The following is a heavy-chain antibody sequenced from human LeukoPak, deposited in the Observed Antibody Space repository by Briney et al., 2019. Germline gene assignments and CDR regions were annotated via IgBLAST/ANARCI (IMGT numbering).Heavy chain of an antibody. V-gene: IGHV4-4*02. D-gene: IGHD3-10*01. CDR3: ARDSVFNYYGSGSYNYYYGMDV. CDR2: IYHSGST. Sequence: SGTLSLTCAVSGGSISSSNWWSWVRQPPGKGLEWIGEIYHSGSTNYNPSLKSRVTISVDKSKNQFSLKLSSVTAADTAVYYCARDSVFNYYGSGSYNYYYGMDVWGQGTTVTVSS. CDR1: GGSISSSNW. J-gene: IGHJ6*02.